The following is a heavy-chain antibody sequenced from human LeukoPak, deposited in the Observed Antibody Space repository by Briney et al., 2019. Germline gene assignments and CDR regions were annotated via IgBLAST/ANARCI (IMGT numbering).Heavy chain of an antibody. Sequence: SETLSLTCTVSGGSITNNYWSWIRQTPGKGLEWIGYIYYSGTTTYNPSLKSRVTISIDTSKNQFSLQLTSVTAADTAVYYCARDSTGAITMVRGVILFDPWGQGTLVTVSS. J-gene: IGHJ5*02. CDR2: IYYSGTT. CDR3: ARDSTGAITMVRGVILFDP. D-gene: IGHD3-10*01. CDR1: GGSITNNY. V-gene: IGHV4-59*08.